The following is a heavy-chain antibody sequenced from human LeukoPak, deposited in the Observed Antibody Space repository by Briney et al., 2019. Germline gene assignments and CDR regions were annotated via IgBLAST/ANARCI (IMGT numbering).Heavy chain of an antibody. J-gene: IGHJ3*01. D-gene: IGHD3-22*01. CDR3: ARDGNYYDNGAYYDAFDV. CDR1: GFTFSSYA. Sequence: PGRSLRLSCAASGFTFSSYAMHWVRQAPGKGLEWVAVISYDGSNKYYADSVKGRFTISRDNAKKSLFLQMNSLRAEDTAVYHCARDGNYYDNGAYYDAFDVWGQGTMVTVSS. CDR2: ISYDGSNK. V-gene: IGHV3-30-3*01.